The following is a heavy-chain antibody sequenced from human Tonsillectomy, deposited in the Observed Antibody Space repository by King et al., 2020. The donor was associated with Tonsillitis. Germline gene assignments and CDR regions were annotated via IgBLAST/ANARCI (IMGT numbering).Heavy chain of an antibody. J-gene: IGHJ5*02. CDR2: IYYCGSS. Sequence: VQLQESGPGLVKPSETLSLTCAGSGGSISSYFWSWIRQPPGKGLEWIGYIYYCGSSKYNLSLKGRVTMSVDRSKKQVSLKLSSVTAADTAVYYCARLRDELFDPWGQGTLVIVSS. CDR3: ARLRDELFDP. V-gene: IGHV4-59*01. CDR1: GGSISSYF. D-gene: IGHD2-21*01.